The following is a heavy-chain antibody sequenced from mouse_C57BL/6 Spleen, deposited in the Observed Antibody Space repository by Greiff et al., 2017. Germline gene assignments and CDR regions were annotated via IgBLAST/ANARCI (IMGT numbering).Heavy chain of an antibody. Sequence: VQLQQSGPELVKPGASVKISCKASGYAFSSSWMNWVKQRPGKGLEWIGRLYPGDGDTNYTGKFKGKATLTADKSSSTAYMQLSSLTSEDSAVYFCARSYYSNYAYAMDYWGQGTSVTVSS. J-gene: IGHJ4*01. CDR1: GYAFSSSW. V-gene: IGHV1-82*01. D-gene: IGHD2-5*01. CDR3: ARSYYSNYAYAMDY. CDR2: LYPGDGDT.